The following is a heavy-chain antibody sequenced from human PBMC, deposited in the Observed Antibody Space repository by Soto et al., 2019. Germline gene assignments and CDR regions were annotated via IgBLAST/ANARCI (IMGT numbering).Heavy chain of an antibody. V-gene: IGHV3-23*01. CDR2: ISASGINT. Sequence: GGSLRLSCAASGFIFDYYAMSWVRQAPGKGLEWVSTISASGINTYYTDSVKGRFTISRDNSKNTLFLQVNSLTADDTAVFYCAKVAPTRADVGSHSYYGLDVWGQGTTVTVSS. D-gene: IGHD2-2*01. J-gene: IGHJ6*02. CDR3: AKVAPTRADVGSHSYYGLDV. CDR1: GFIFDYYA.